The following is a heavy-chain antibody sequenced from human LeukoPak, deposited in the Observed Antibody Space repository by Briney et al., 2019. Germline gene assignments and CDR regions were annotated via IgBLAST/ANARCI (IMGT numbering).Heavy chain of an antibody. J-gene: IGHJ4*02. D-gene: IGHD5-12*01. CDR2: ISNSGNNI. CDR3: AARPPIIVAGPFDY. V-gene: IGHV3-21*06. Sequence: GGSLRLSCAASGFTFSSYSMYWVRQAPGKGLEWVSSISNSGNNIYYPDSVKGRFTTSRDNAKSSLYLQMSSLRAEDTAVYYCAARPPIIVAGPFDYWGQGTLVTVSS. CDR1: GFTFSSYS.